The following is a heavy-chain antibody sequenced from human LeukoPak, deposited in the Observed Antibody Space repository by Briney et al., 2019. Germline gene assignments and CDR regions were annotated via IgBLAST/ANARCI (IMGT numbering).Heavy chain of an antibody. V-gene: IGHV1-18*01. J-gene: IGHJ5*02. CDR2: LSAYNGNT. D-gene: IGHD3-10*01. CDR1: GYTFTSYG. Sequence: GASVKVSCKASGYTFTSYGISWVRQAPGQGLEWMGWLSAYNGNTNYAQKLQGRVTMTTDTSTSTVYMELSSLRSDDTAVYYCASWSSTLVRGGWFDPWGQGTLVTVSS. CDR3: ASWSSTLVRGGWFDP.